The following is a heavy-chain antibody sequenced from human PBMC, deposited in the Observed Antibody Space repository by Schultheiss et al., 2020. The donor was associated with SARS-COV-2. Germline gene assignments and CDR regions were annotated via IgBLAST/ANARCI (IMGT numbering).Heavy chain of an antibody. Sequence: GGSLRLSCAASGFTFSSYAMSWVRQAPGKGLEWVAYISGSGSDTVYADPVEGRFTISRDNSKKTLYLQMNSLRAEDTAVYYCAKDAWHRYYYYGMDVWGQGTTVTVSS. CDR1: GFTFSSYA. CDR3: AKDAWHRYYYYGMDV. CDR2: ISGSGSDT. J-gene: IGHJ6*02. V-gene: IGHV3-23*01.